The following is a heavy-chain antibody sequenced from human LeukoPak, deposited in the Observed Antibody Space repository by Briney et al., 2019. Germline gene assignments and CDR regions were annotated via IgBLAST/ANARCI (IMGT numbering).Heavy chain of an antibody. Sequence: GGSLRLSCAASGFTFSSYAMSWVRQAPGKGLEWVSAISGSGDNTYYADSVKGRFTVSRDNSKNTVYLQMNSLKTEDTAVYYCTTDLAVGYCSGGSCYDAFDIWGQGTMVTVSS. J-gene: IGHJ3*02. V-gene: IGHV3-23*01. CDR3: TTDLAVGYCSGGSCYDAFDI. CDR2: ISGSGDNT. CDR1: GFTFSSYA. D-gene: IGHD2-15*01.